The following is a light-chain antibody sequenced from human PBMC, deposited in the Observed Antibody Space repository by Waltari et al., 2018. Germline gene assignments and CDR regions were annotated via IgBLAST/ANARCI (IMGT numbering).Light chain of an antibody. CDR1: QGISNF. V-gene: IGKV1-16*01. J-gene: IGKJ2*01. CDR3: QHYDGFPYT. CDR2: AAS. Sequence: DIQMTQSPSSLSASVGDTVTITCRASQGISNFLVWFQQHPGKPPKSLIYAASTLQDVVPSSFSGRGSGTDFTLTISSLQPEDFATYYCQHYDGFPYTFGLGTRVDI.